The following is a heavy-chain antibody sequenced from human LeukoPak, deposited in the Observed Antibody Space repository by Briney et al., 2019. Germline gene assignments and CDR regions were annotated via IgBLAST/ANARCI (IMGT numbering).Heavy chain of an antibody. Sequence: ASVKVSCKASGHTFTSYGISWVRQAPGQGLEWMGWISAYNGNTNYAQKLQGRVAMTTDTSTSTAYMELRSLRSDDTAVYYCARAHMVRGVIIVDYWGQGTLVTVSS. V-gene: IGHV1-18*01. D-gene: IGHD3-10*01. CDR2: ISAYNGNT. CDR3: ARAHMVRGVIIVDY. J-gene: IGHJ4*02. CDR1: GHTFTSYG.